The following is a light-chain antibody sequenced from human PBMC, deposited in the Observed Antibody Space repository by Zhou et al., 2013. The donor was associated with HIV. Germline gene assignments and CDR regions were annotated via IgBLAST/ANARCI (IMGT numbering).Light chain of an antibody. J-gene: IGKJ1*01. Sequence: DILLTQSPLALSVYIGDRVTITCRANESIGQWLAWYQQKPGKAPKVVIYKASTLESGVPSRFSGRGFGTDFTLTVNNLQPEDLATYYCQQYNTHSSTFGPGTKVEIK. CDR1: ESIGQW. CDR2: KAS. CDR3: QQYNTHSST. V-gene: IGKV1-5*03.